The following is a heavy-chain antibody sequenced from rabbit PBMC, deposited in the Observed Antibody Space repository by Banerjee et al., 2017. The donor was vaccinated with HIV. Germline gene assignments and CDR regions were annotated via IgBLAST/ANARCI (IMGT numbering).Heavy chain of an antibody. CDR1: GFSFSSSCY. J-gene: IGHJ4*01. D-gene: IGHD1-1*01. Sequence: QSLEESGGDLVKPGASLTLTCTASGFSFSSSCYMCWVRQAPGKGLEWIACIYAGSSGSTYYASWAKARFTISKTSSTTVTLQMTSLTAADTATYFCATSYTSDYSWYFNLWGPGTLVTVS. V-gene: IGHV1S40*01. CDR2: IYAGSSGST. CDR3: ATSYTSDYSWYFNL.